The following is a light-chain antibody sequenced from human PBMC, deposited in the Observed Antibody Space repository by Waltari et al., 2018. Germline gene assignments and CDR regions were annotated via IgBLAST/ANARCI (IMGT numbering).Light chain of an antibody. V-gene: IGLV2-8*01. J-gene: IGLJ3*02. CDR1: SSDY. Sequence: QSALTQPPSASGSPGQSVTISCTGTSSDYVSWFQHHPAKAPKLMIYEVSNRPSGVPDRFSGSKSGNTASLTVSGLQADDEAHYYCSSYADNTLVFGGGTKLTVL. CDR3: SSYADNTLV. CDR2: EVS.